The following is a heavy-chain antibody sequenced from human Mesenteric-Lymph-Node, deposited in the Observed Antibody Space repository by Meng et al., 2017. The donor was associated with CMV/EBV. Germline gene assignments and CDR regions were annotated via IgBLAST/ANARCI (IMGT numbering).Heavy chain of an antibody. D-gene: IGHD1-26*01. CDR1: GFTFDDYG. Sequence: GGSLRLSCVASGFTFDDYGMAWVRQAPGKRLEWVSGINWNGGSIAHADSVKGRFTISRDNAKNSLYLEMTSLRADDTAFYHCARDGGSYLELDSWGRGTLVTVSS. CDR2: INWNGGSI. V-gene: IGHV3-20*01. CDR3: ARDGGSYLELDS. J-gene: IGHJ4*02.